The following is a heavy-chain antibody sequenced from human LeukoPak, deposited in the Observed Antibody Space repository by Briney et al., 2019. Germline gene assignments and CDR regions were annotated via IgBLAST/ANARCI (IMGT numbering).Heavy chain of an antibody. CDR1: GGSISSYY. J-gene: IGHJ4*02. Sequence: PSETLSLTCTVSGGSISSYYWSWIRQPAGKGLEWIGRIYTSGSTNYNPSLKSRVTMSVDTSKNQFSLKLSSVTAADTAVYYCARDSEHTIFGVVISFCLDYWGQGTLVTVSS. CDR3: ARDSEHTIFGVVISFCLDY. CDR2: IYTSGST. V-gene: IGHV4-4*07. D-gene: IGHD3-3*01.